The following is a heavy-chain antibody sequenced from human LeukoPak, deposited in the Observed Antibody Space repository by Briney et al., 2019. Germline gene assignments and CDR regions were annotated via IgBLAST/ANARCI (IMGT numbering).Heavy chain of an antibody. Sequence: GGSLRLSCAASGFTFASYGMSWVRQAPGKGLEWVPFITTNGGRTSYADSVEGRFTISRDNPRNTLYMQMNSLRDEDTAVYYCAIMHGYYDGTGYWVQWGQGTLVTVSS. J-gene: IGHJ1*01. CDR1: GFTFASYG. CDR3: AIMHGYYDGTGYWVQ. V-gene: IGHV3-23*01. D-gene: IGHD3-22*01. CDR2: ITTNGGRT.